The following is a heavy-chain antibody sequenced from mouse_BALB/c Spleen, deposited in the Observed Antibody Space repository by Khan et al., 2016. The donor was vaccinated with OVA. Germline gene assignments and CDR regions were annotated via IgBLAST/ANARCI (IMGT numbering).Heavy chain of an antibody. V-gene: IGHV1-76*01. CDR1: GYIFTNYW. CDR2: IYPGTGST. J-gene: IGHJ4*01. CDR3: ARGAITSHAMDS. Sequence: VELVESGAELVRPGASVKLSCKTSGYIFTNYWIHWVKQRSGQGLEWIARIYPGTGSTYSNEKFKGKATLTAAQSSRTAYMQLSSLKSEDSAVYYCARGAITSHAMDSLCQGTSVTVSS. D-gene: IGHD1-1*01.